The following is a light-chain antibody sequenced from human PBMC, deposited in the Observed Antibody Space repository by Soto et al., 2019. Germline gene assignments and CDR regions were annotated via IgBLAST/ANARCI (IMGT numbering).Light chain of an antibody. V-gene: IGKV3D-20*02. Sequence: SFLTQSPATLSLSPGERATVSCRASQTAISDYLAWYQQKPGQAPRLLIDGTSGRAYGVPDRFSGSTSATDFIPALNSLEPEDFAVYYCQQGFTFGPGTRVD. CDR3: QQGFT. CDR1: QTAISDY. J-gene: IGKJ3*01. CDR2: GTS.